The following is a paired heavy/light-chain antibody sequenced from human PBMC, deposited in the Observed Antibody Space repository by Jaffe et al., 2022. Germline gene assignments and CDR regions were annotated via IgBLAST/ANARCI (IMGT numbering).Light chain of an antibody. Sequence: QSALTQPASVSGSPGQSITISCTGTSSDAGSYKSVSWYQQYPGKAPKFLIYEGTKRPSGVSNRFSGSKSGNTASLTISGLQAEDEADYYCCSYEGSNTVVFGGGTKLTVL. V-gene: IGLV2-23*01. J-gene: IGLJ2*01. CDR2: EGT. CDR1: SSDAGSYKS. CDR3: CSYEGSNTVV.
Heavy chain of an antibody. CDR1: GFTFSNYC. CDR2: IKQDGSEK. D-gene: IGHD5-12*01. V-gene: IGHV3-7*01. J-gene: IGHJ3*02. CDR3: ARAPRYSGYGYAFDI. Sequence: EVQLVESGGGLVQPGGSLRLSCVASGFTFSNYCMSWVRQAPGKGLEWVANIKQDGSEKYYVDSVKGRFSLSRDNARNSLSLQMNSLRVEDTAVYYCARAPRYSGYGYAFDIWGQGTMVTVSS.